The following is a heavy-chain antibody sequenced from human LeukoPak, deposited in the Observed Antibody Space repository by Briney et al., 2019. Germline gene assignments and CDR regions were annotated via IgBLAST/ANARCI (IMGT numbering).Heavy chain of an antibody. CDR2: IYHSGST. V-gene: IGHV4-4*03. Sequence: PGTLSLTCAVSGGSISSSNWWSWVRQPPGKGLEWIGEIYHSGSTNYSPSLKSRVTISVDKSKNQFSLKLSSVTAADTAVYYCAISSGWYRELDYWGQGTLVTVSS. D-gene: IGHD6-19*01. CDR3: AISSGWYRELDY. J-gene: IGHJ4*02. CDR1: GGSISSSNW.